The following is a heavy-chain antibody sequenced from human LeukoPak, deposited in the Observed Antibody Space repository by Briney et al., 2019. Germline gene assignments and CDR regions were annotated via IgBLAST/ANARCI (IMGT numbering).Heavy chain of an antibody. V-gene: IGHV1-69*05. J-gene: IGHJ4*02. CDR2: IIPIFGTA. Sequence: GSSVEVSCKASGGTFSSYAISWVRQAPGQGLEWMGGIIPIFGTANYAQKFQGRVTITTDESTSTAYMELSSLRSEDTAVYYCARTWADSYGEYFDYWGQGTLVTVSS. CDR1: GGTFSSYA. CDR3: ARTWADSYGEYFDY. D-gene: IGHD5-18*01.